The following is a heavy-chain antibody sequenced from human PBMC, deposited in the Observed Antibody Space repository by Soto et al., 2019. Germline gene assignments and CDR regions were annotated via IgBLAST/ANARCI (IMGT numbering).Heavy chain of an antibody. CDR1: GFTFSSYA. Sequence: GGSLRLSCAASGFTFSSYAMSWVRQAPGKGLEWVSAMSGSGGSTYYADSVKGRFTISRDNSKNTLYLQMNSLRADDTAVYYCAKGITIFGVLVDYWGQGTLVTVSS. CDR3: AKGITIFGVLVDY. J-gene: IGHJ4*02. D-gene: IGHD3-3*01. V-gene: IGHV3-23*01. CDR2: MSGSGGST.